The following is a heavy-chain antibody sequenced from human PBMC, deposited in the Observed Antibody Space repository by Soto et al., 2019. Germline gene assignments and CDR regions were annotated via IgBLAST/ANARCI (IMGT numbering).Heavy chain of an antibody. CDR2: IYYSGST. CDR3: ARANYIVVVPAATANWFDP. V-gene: IGHV4-31*03. D-gene: IGHD2-2*01. Sequence: QVQLQESGPGLVKPSQTLSLTCTVSGGSISSGGYYWSWIRQHPGKGLEWIGYIYYSGSTYYNPSLKSRVTISVDTSKNQFSLKLSSVTAADTAVYYCARANYIVVVPAATANWFDPWGQGTRVTVSS. J-gene: IGHJ5*02. CDR1: GGSISSGGYY.